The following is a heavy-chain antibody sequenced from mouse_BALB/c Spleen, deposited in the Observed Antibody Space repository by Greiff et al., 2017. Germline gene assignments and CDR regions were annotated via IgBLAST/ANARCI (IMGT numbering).Heavy chain of an antibody. CDR1: GYTFTSYW. Sequence: QVQLQQSGAELAKPGASVKMSCKASGYTFTSYWMHWVKQRPGQGLEWIGYINPSTGYTEYNQKFKDKATLTADKSSSTAYMQLSSLTSEDSAVYYCARSWGTARATVDYWGQGTTRTVSS. V-gene: IGHV1-7*01. D-gene: IGHD3-2*01. J-gene: IGHJ2*01. CDR3: ARSWGTARATVDY. CDR2: INPSTGYT.